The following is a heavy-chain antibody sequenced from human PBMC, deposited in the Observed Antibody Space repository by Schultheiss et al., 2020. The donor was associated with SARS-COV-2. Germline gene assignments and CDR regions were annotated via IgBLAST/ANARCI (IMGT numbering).Heavy chain of an antibody. D-gene: IGHD3-10*02. Sequence: SETLSLTCTVSGGSISSGDYYWSWIRQPPGKGLEWIGYLYHSGSTNYNPSLKSRVTISVDTSKNQFSLKLISVTAADTAVYYCARASEQNYYVRRGWFDPWGQGTLVTVSS. CDR2: LYHSGST. CDR3: ARASEQNYYVRRGWFDP. V-gene: IGHV4-61*08. J-gene: IGHJ5*02. CDR1: GGSISSGDYY.